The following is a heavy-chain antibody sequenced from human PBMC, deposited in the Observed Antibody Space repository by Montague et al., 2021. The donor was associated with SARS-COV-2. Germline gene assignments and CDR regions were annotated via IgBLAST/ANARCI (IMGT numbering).Heavy chain of an antibody. J-gene: IGHJ4*02. CDR1: GGSISSSSYY. Sequence: SETLSLTCAVYGGSISSSSYYWGWIRQPPGKGLEWIGSIYYSGSTYYNPSLKSRVTISVDTSKNQFSLKLSSVTAADTAVYYCARGIRRMWIQLWVRTGFDYWGQGTLVTVSS. V-gene: IGHV4-39*07. CDR2: IYYSGST. D-gene: IGHD5-18*01. CDR3: ARGIRRMWIQLWVRTGFDY.